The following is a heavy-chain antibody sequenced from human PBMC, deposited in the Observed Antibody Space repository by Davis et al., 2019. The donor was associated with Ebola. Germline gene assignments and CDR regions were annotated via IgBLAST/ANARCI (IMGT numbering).Heavy chain of an antibody. Sequence: MPSETLSLTCTVSGGSISSGGYYWSWIRQHPGKGLEWIGYIYYSGSTYYNPSLKSRVTISVDTSKNQFSLKLSSVTAADTAVYYCARYSGPDAFHIWGQGTMVTVSS. CDR1: GGSISSGGYY. CDR2: IYYSGST. J-gene: IGHJ3*02. D-gene: IGHD6-19*01. V-gene: IGHV4-31*03. CDR3: ARYSGPDAFHI.